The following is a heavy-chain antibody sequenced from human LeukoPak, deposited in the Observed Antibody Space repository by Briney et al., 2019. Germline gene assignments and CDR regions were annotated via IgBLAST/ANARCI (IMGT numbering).Heavy chain of an antibody. CDR2: IIPILGIA. V-gene: IGHV1-69*04. CDR1: GGTFSSYA. D-gene: IGHD3-3*01. Sequence: RASVKVSCKASGGTFSSYAISWVRQAPGQGLEWMGRIIPILGIANYAQKFQGRVTITADKSTSTAYMELSSLRSEDTAVYYCARVPHTYYDFWSGYWFDPWGQGTLVTVSS. CDR3: ARVPHTYYDFWSGYWFDP. J-gene: IGHJ5*02.